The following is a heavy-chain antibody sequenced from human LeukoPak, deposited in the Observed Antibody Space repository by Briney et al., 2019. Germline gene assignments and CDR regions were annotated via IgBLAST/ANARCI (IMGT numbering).Heavy chain of an antibody. Sequence: PSETLSLTCTVSGGSISRYYWSWIRQPPGKGLEWIGYIYYSGSTNYNPSLKSRVTISVDTSKNQFSLNLSSVTAADTAVYYCARQYCSGGTCYSVLAYWGQGTLVTVSS. V-gene: IGHV4-59*01. D-gene: IGHD2-15*01. CDR2: IYYSGST. J-gene: IGHJ4*02. CDR1: GGSISRYY. CDR3: ARQYCSGGTCYSVLAY.